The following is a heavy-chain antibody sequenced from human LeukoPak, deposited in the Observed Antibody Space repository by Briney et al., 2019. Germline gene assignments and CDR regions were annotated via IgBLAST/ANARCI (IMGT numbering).Heavy chain of an antibody. CDR2: IIPILGIA. V-gene: IGHV1-69*04. CDR1: GGTFSSYA. CDR3: ARGPRMVAMNGYAFDI. Sequence: SVKVSCKASGGTFSSYAISWVRQAPGQGLEWMGRIIPILGIANYAQKFQGRVTITADKSTSTAYMELSSLRSEDTAVYYCARGPRMVAMNGYAFDIWGPGTTVIVSS. D-gene: IGHD2-2*01. J-gene: IGHJ3*02.